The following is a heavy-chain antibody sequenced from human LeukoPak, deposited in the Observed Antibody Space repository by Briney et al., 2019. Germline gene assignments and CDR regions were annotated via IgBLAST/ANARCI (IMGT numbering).Heavy chain of an antibody. D-gene: IGHD2-8*02. CDR3: ARDSPYGTAGY. V-gene: IGHV3-21*01. CDR2: ISSSSSYI. CDR1: GFTFSNYN. Sequence: GGSLRLSCAASGFTFSNYNMNWVRQAPGKGLEWVSSISSSSSYIYYADSVKGRFTISRDNTKNSLYLQMNSLRAEDTAVYSCARDSPYGTAGYWGQGTLVTVSS. J-gene: IGHJ4*02.